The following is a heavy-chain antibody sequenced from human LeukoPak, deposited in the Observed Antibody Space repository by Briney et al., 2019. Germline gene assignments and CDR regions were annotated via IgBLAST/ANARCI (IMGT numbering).Heavy chain of an antibody. D-gene: IGHD3-3*01. Sequence: GASVKVSCKASGYSFTGYYIHWLRQAPGQGPEWMGWINPNSGDANYAQKFQGRVTMTRDTSISTAYMDLSSLRSDDTAVYYCARHTTIFGVAIIDIWGQGTMVTVSS. CDR3: ARHTTIFGVAIIDI. V-gene: IGHV1-2*02. CDR2: INPNSGDA. J-gene: IGHJ3*02. CDR1: GYSFTGYY.